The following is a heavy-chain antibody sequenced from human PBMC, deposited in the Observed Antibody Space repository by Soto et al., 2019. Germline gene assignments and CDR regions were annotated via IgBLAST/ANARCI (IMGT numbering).Heavy chain of an antibody. CDR2: IYDSGST. D-gene: IGHD5-18*01. J-gene: IGHJ6*02. V-gene: IGHV4-30-2*01. CDR1: GDSISRVGYS. CDR3: ERGSSYYYDSGTDV. Sequence: SETLSLTCAVSGDSISRVGYSWTWIRQPPGKALEWIGNIYDSGSTSYNPSLKSLVTISVDTTNNQFSLRLTSVTAAATAVYFCERGSSYYYDSGTDVWGQGTMVTVSS.